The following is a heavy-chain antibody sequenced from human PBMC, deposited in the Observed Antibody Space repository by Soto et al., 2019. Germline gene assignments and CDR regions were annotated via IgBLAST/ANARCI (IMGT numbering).Heavy chain of an antibody. J-gene: IGHJ4*01. CDR3: ARAPYSNAWYRFDL. CDR1: GFTFSGYW. CDR2: IKHDGSVQ. Sequence: GSLRLSCEASGFTFSGYWMSWVRQAPGKGLEWVADIKHDGSVQYYVDSVKGRFTISRDNAKKLLYLQMNGLRAEDTALYYCARAPYSNAWYRFDLWGQEPWSPSPQ. V-gene: IGHV3-7*03. D-gene: IGHD4-4*01.